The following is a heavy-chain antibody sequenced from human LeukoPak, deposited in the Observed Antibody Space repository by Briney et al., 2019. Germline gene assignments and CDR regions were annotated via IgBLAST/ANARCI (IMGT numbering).Heavy chain of an antibody. V-gene: IGHV1-2*02. CDR2: INPNNGGT. D-gene: IGHD5-12*01. CDR3: ARDKYTGYETFDY. Sequence: GASVKVSCKASGYTFTGYCIHWVRQAPGQGLEWMGWINPNNGGTNYAQKFQGRVTMTRDTSISTAYMELNRLTSDDTAVYYCARDKYTGYETFDYWGQGTPVTVSS. CDR1: GYTFTGYC. J-gene: IGHJ4*02.